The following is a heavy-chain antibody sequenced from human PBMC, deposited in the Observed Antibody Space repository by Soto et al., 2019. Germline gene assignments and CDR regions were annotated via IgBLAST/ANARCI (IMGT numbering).Heavy chain of an antibody. CDR3: ARPHYDILTGYPDYYFDY. V-gene: IGHV5-51*01. CDR2: IYPGDSDT. CDR1: GYSFTSYW. J-gene: IGHJ4*02. Sequence: GESLKISCKGSGYSFTSYWIGWVRQMPGKGLEWMGIIYPGDSDTRYSPSFQGQVTISADKSISTAYLQWSSLKASDTAMYYCARPHYDILTGYPDYYFDYWGQGTLVTVS. D-gene: IGHD3-9*01.